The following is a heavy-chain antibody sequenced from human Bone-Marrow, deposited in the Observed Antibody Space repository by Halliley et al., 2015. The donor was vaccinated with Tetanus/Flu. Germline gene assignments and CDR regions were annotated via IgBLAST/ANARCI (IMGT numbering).Heavy chain of an antibody. V-gene: IGHV1-18*01. CDR3: ARRGRRGSPRYHVFEF. D-gene: IGHD2-2*02. J-gene: IGHJ3*01. Sequence: IGPENPNTNYAQKFQGRVSLTTDTSTSTVYMELRTLRSDDPAVYYCARRGRRGSPRYHVFEFWGQGTMVPVSS. CDR2: IGPENPNT.